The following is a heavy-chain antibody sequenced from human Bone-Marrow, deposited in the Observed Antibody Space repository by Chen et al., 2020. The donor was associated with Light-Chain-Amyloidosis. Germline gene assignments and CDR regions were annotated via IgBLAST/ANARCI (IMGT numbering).Heavy chain of an antibody. CDR1: GFAFSSDA. V-gene: IGHV3-23*04. D-gene: IGHD3-9*01. CDR2: IRGSGGSR. J-gene: IGHJ3*02. Sequence: EVQLVESGGGLLQRGGSLSLSCAASGFAFSSDARSWVRQAPGKGLEWVSTIRGSGGSRYYGDSVKGRLTISRDNSKNALFLQMNSLRAEDTAVYYCAKDISYDDILPGYPADAFDIWGQGTMVTVSS. CDR3: AKDISYDDILPGYPADAFDI.